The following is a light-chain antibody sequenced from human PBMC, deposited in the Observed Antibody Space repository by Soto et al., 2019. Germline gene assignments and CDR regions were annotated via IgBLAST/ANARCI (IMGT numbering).Light chain of an antibody. CDR2: AAS. CDR3: QQSYSTPPTWT. V-gene: IGKV1-39*01. Sequence: DIQMTQSPFSLSASVGDRVTIPCRASQSISSYLNWYQQKPGKAPKLLXXAASSLQSGVPSRFSGSGSGTDFTLTISSLQPADFAAYYWQQSYSTPPTWTFGQGTKVYIK. CDR1: QSISSY. J-gene: IGKJ1*01.